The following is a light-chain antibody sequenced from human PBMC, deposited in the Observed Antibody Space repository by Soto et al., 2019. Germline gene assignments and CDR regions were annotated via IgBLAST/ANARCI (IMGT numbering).Light chain of an antibody. J-gene: IGLJ1*01. Sequence: SVLTQPPSASGTPGQRGTISCSGSSSNNGRKTVNWYQQLPGTAPKLLIYSNNQRPSGVPDRFSGSKSVTSASLAISGLLSEVEADYYCAAWDDSLNGYYVFGTGTKVTVL. V-gene: IGLV1-44*01. CDR1: SSNNGRKT. CDR3: AAWDDSLNGYYV. CDR2: SNN.